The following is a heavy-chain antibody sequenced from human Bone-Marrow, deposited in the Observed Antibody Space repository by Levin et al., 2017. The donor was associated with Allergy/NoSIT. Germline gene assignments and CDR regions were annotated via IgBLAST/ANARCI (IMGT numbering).Heavy chain of an antibody. Sequence: GESLKISCEGSGFTFSSYAMNWVRQAPGKGLEWVSAISGRGDRTNYADSGRGRFTISRENSKRTLYLEMSSLRVDDTAVYYCAKEWRGALPRVDQWGPGIVVTVSS. V-gene: IGHV3-23*01. J-gene: IGHJ4*01. CDR1: GFTFSSYA. CDR3: AKEWRGALPRVDQ. CDR2: ISGRGDRT. D-gene: IGHD1-26*01.